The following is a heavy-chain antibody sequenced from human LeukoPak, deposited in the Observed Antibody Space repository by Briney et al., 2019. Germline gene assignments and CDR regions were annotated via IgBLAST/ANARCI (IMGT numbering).Heavy chain of an antibody. V-gene: IGHV3-7*01. CDR3: ARDLGGYYVSAFDI. CDR1: RFTFSGYW. CDR2: IKQDGSEK. Sequence: RGSLRPSCAASRFTFSGYWMSWVRQAPRKGLEWVANIKQDGSEKYYVDSVKGRCTISRDNAKNSLYLQMNSLRAEDTAVYYCARDLGGYYVSAFDIWGQGTMVTVSS. J-gene: IGHJ3*02. D-gene: IGHD3-22*01.